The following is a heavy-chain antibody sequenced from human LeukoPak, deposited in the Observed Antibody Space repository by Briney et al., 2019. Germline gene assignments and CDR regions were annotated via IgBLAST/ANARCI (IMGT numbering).Heavy chain of an antibody. CDR1: GFTFSSYA. D-gene: IGHD3-22*01. Sequence: GGSLRLSCAASGFTFSSYAMSWVRQAPGKGLEWVSGISGGGGSTYYADSVKGRFTISRDNSKNTLFLQMNSLSAEDTAVYYCAKHIAYYDDSSGYHIDYWGQGTLVTVSS. J-gene: IGHJ4*02. V-gene: IGHV3-23*01. CDR2: ISGGGGST. CDR3: AKHIAYYDDSSGYHIDY.